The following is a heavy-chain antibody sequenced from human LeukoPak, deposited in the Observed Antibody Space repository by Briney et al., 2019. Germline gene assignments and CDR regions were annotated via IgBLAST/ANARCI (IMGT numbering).Heavy chain of an antibody. CDR3: ARGGDYYDSSGYLDY. CDR1: GYSFTSYW. V-gene: IGHV5-51*01. D-gene: IGHD3-22*01. Sequence: GEPLQISCKGSGYSFTSYWIGWVRQMPGKGLEWMGIIYPGDSDTRYSPSFQGQVTISADKSISTAYLQWSSLKASDTAMYYCARGGDYYDSSGYLDYWGQGTLVTVSS. CDR2: IYPGDSDT. J-gene: IGHJ4*02.